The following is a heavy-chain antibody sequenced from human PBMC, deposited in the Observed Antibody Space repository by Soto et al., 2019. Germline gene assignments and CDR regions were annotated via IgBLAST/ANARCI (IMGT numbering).Heavy chain of an antibody. CDR2: ISAYTGHT. CDR3: ATGIQYCSGSSCPFGIDV. J-gene: IGHJ6*02. Sequence: QAQLVQSGPEVKKPGASVKVSCKASGHSLTFYGVNWVRQAPGLGLEWMGWISAYTGHTNYAQKFQGRLTMTTDTSTNTAYMELSRLRSDEPAVYYCATGIQYCSGSSCPFGIDVWGQGTTVTVSS. D-gene: IGHD2-2*01. CDR1: GHSLTFYG. V-gene: IGHV1-18*01.